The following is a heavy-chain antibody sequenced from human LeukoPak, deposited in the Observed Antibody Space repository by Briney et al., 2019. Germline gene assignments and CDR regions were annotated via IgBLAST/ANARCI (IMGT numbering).Heavy chain of an antibody. CDR1: GASSSSADHY. J-gene: IGHJ5*02. CDR2: IYFSGST. D-gene: IGHD2/OR15-2a*01. V-gene: IGHV4-30-4*07. CDR3: ARHANFIFYNWFDP. Sequence: SETLSLTCLVSGASSSSADHYWTWIRQPPGKGLEWVGYIYFSGSTYYNPSLKGRATISLDTSKSRFSLKMTSVTAADTAVYYCARHANFIFYNWFDPWGQGTLVTASS.